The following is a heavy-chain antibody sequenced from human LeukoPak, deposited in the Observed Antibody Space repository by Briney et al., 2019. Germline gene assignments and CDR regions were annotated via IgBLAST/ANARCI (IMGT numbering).Heavy chain of an antibody. D-gene: IGHD6-13*01. J-gene: IGHJ5*02. CDR1: GYTFTGYY. Sequence: ASVKVSCKASGYTFTGYYMHWVRQAPGQGLEWMGWINPNSGGTNYAQKFQGRVTMTRDTSISTAYMELSRLRSDDTAVHYCARGGTAAAGTGWFDPWGQGTLVTVSS. CDR3: ARGGTAAAGTGWFDP. V-gene: IGHV1-2*02. CDR2: INPNSGGT.